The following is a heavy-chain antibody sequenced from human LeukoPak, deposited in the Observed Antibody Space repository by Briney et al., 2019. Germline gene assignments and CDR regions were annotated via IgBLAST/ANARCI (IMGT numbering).Heavy chain of an antibody. CDR1: GFTFSSYW. D-gene: IGHD2-2*01. CDR2: IRYDGSNK. J-gene: IGHJ4*02. V-gene: IGHV3-30*02. Sequence: GGSLRLSCAASGFTFSSYWMNWVRQAPGKGLEWVAFIRYDGSNKYYADSVKGRFTISRDNSKNTLYLQMNSLRAEDTAVYYCAKDLAPLLYQLPLFDYWGQGTLVTVSS. CDR3: AKDLAPLLYQLPLFDY.